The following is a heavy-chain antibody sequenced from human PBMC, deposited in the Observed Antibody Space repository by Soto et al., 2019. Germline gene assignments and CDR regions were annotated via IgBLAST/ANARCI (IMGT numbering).Heavy chain of an antibody. Sequence: EASVTVSCQAYGYTFTDYFIHLVRQAPGQGLEWMGWISAYNGNTNYAQKLQGRVTMTTDTSTSTAYMELRSLRSDDTAVYYCARDLPTTGAYYYGMDVWGQGTTVTVS. CDR2: ISAYNGNT. CDR1: GYTFTDYF. CDR3: ARDLPTTGAYYYGMDV. V-gene: IGHV1-18*04. D-gene: IGHD1-1*01. J-gene: IGHJ6*02.